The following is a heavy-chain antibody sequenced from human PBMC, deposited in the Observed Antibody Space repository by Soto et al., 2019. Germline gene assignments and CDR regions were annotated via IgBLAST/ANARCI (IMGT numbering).Heavy chain of an antibody. D-gene: IGHD3-3*01. J-gene: IGHJ6*03. CDR1: GYTFASYC. Sequence: ASMKVSCKASGYTFASYCISWLRQAPGQGLEWMGWISAYNGNTNYAQKLQGRVTMTTDTSTSTAYMELRSLRSDDTAVYYCARTPYDFWSGDYYYYYIDVWGKGTTVTVSS. CDR2: ISAYNGNT. CDR3: ARTPYDFWSGDYYYYYIDV. V-gene: IGHV1-18*01.